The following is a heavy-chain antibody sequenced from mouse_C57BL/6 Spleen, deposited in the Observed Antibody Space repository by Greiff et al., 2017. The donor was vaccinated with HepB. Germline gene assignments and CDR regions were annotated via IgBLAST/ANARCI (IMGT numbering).Heavy chain of an antibody. CDR2: IYPRSGNT. CDR3: ATRREDYYAMDY. V-gene: IGHV1-81*01. J-gene: IGHJ4*01. Sequence: QVQLKQSGAELARPGASVKLSCKASGYTFTSYGISWVKQRTGQGLEWIGEIYPRSGNTYYNEKFKGKATLTADKSSSTAYMELRSLTSEDSAVYFCATRREDYYAMDYWGQGTSVTVSS. CDR1: GYTFTSYG.